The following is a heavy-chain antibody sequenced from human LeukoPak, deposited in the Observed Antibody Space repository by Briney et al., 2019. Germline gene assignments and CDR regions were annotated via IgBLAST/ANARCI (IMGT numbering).Heavy chain of an antibody. CDR2: INPNSGGT. CDR3: ARSGSTYYYDSSGYYNAFDI. CDR1: GYTFTGYY. Sequence: ASVKVSCKASGYTFTGYYVHWVRQAPGQGLEWMGWINPNSGGTNYAQKFQGRVTMTRDTSISTAYMELSRLRSDDTAVYYCARSGSTYYYDSSGYYNAFDIWGQGTMVTVSS. J-gene: IGHJ3*02. D-gene: IGHD3-22*01. V-gene: IGHV1-2*02.